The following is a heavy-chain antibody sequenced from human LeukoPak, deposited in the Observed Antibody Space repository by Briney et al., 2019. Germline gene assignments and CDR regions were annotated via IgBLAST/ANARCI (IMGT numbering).Heavy chain of an antibody. J-gene: IGHJ1*01. CDR2: ISYDGSNK. CDR1: GFTFSSYG. V-gene: IGHV3-30*18. Sequence: GWSLRLSCAASGFTFSSYGMYWVRQAPGKGLEWVAVISYDGSNKYYADSVKGRFTISRDNSQNTLYVQMNSLRAEDTAMYYCAKIGDSSGWTEYFQHWGQGTLVTVSS. CDR3: AKIGDSSGWTEYFQH. D-gene: IGHD2-15*01.